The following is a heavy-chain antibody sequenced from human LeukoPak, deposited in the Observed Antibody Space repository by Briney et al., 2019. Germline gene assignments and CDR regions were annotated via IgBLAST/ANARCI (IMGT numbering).Heavy chain of an antibody. CDR1: GFTFDVFG. Sequence: GGSLRLSCAASGFTFDVFGMSWVRQAPGKGLEWVAGINWNGGSTGYADSVKGRFTISRDNAKNSLYLQMNSLRAEDTALYYCAKGPFWSGSQSYYYYMDVWGKGTTVTVSS. D-gene: IGHD3-3*01. V-gene: IGHV3-20*04. CDR3: AKGPFWSGSQSYYYYMDV. CDR2: INWNGGST. J-gene: IGHJ6*03.